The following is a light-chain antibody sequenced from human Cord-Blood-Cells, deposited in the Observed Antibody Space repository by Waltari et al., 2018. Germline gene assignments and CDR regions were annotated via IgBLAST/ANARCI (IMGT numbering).Light chain of an antibody. CDR2: EVS. J-gene: IGLJ1*01. Sequence: QSALTQPASVSGSPGQPITISCTGTSSDVGGYNYVSWYQQHPGKATKLMIYEVSNRPSGVSNRFSGSKSGNTASLTISGLQAEDEADYYCSSYTSSSTLYVFGTGTKVTVL. CDR1: SSDVGGYNY. CDR3: SSYTSSSTLYV. V-gene: IGLV2-14*01.